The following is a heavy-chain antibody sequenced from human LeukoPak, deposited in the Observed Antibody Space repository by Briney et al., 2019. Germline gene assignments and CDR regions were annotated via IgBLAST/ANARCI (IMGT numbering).Heavy chain of an antibody. CDR1: GGSISSGSYY. V-gene: IGHV4-61*02. D-gene: IGHD3-22*01. Sequence: PSETLSLTCTVSGGSISSGSYYWSWIRQPAGKGLEWIRRIYTSGSTNYNPSLKSRVTISVDTSKNQFSLKLSSVTAADTAVYYCASTSAYYYDSSGYYYHFDYWGQGTLVTVSS. CDR3: ASTSAYYYDSSGYYYHFDY. CDR2: IYTSGST. J-gene: IGHJ4*02.